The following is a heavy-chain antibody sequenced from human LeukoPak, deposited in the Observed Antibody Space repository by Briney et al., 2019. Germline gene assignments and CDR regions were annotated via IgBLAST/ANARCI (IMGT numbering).Heavy chain of an antibody. J-gene: IGHJ4*02. CDR1: YXXTXLS. V-gene: IGHV1-24*01. Sequence: YXXTXLSXXWVRQAPGKGLEWMGGFDPEDGETIYAQKFQGRVTMTEDTSTDTAYMELSSLRSEDTAVYYCATGYNWNSREDYWGQGTLVTVSS. D-gene: IGHD1-7*01. CDR2: FDPEDGET. CDR3: ATGYNWNSREDY.